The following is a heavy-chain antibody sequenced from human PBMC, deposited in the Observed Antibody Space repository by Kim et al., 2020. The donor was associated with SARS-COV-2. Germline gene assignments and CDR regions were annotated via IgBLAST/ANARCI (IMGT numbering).Heavy chain of an antibody. CDR1: GFTFSSYD. CDR3: ARRGKEESGSYLGWYFDL. J-gene: IGHJ2*01. CDR2: IGTAGDP. V-gene: IGHV3-13*05. D-gene: IGHD1-26*01. Sequence: GGSLRLSCAASGFTFSSYDMHWVRQATGKGLEWVSAIGTAGDPYYPGSVKGRFTISRENAKNSLYLQMNSLRAGDTAVYYCARRGKEESGSYLGWYFDLWGRGTLVTVSS.